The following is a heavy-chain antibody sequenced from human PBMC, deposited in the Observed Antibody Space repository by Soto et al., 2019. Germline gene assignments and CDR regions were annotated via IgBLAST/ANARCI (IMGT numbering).Heavy chain of an antibody. CDR3: ARGVGQWNY. Sequence: QVPLVQSGAEVKKPGASVKVSCKASGYSFSSFGISWVRQAPGQGLEWMGWITAYNGNTNYAQNFQGRVTMTTDTSTGTAYMEVRSPRSDDTAVYYCARGVGQWNYWGQGTLVTVSS. CDR2: ITAYNGNT. CDR1: GYSFSSFG. J-gene: IGHJ4*02. V-gene: IGHV1-18*01. D-gene: IGHD1-26*01.